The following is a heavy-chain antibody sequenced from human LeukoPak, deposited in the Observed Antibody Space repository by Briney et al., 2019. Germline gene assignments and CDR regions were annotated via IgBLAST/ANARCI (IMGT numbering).Heavy chain of an antibody. CDR3: ARGSLEGGFDY. V-gene: IGHV2-5*02. J-gene: IGHJ4*02. Sequence: SGPTLVNPTETLTLTCTVSGFSLSNSAVHVGWIRQPPGKALEWFAFIYWDDDKAYSPSLKSRLTITKDTSKNQVVLTMTNMDPVDTATYYCARGSLEGGFDYWGQGTLVTVSS. CDR1: GFSLSNSAVH. CDR2: IYWDDDK. D-gene: IGHD2-15*01.